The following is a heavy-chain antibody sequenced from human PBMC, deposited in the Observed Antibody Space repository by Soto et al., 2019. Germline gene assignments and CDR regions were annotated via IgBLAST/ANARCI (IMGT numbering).Heavy chain of an antibody. V-gene: IGHV4-34*01. CDR3: ARGVGYCSGGSCIDAFDI. CDR2: INHSGST. CDR1: GGSFSGYY. J-gene: IGHJ3*02. Sequence: PSETLSLTCAVYGGSFSGYYWSWIRQPPGKGLEWIGEINHSGSTNYNPSLKSRVTISVDTSKNQFSLKLSSVTAADTAVYYCARGVGYCSGGSCIDAFDIWGQGTMVT. D-gene: IGHD2-15*01.